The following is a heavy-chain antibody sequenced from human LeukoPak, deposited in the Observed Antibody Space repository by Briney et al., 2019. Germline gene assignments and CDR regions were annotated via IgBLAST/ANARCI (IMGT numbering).Heavy chain of an antibody. CDR2: ISAYNGNT. V-gene: IGHV1-18*01. D-gene: IGHD3-10*01. CDR1: GYTFTSYG. CDR3: ARDLLLWFGESKDDAFDI. Sequence: ASVKVSCKASGYTFTSYGISWVRQAPGQGLEWMGWISAYNGNTNYAQKLQGRVTMTTDTSTSTAYMELRSLRSDDTAVYYCARDLLLWFGESKDDAFDIWGQGTTVTVSS. J-gene: IGHJ3*02.